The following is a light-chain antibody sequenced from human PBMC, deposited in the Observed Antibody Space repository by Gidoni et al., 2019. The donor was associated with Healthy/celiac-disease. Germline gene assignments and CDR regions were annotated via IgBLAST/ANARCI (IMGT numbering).Light chain of an antibody. V-gene: IGKV1-39*01. CDR1: QSISSY. J-gene: IGKJ1*01. Sequence: DIQMTQSPSSLSASVGDRVTITCRASQSISSYLNWYQQKPGKAPKLLIYAASSLQSGVPARFSGSGSGTDFTLTISSLQPEDVATYYCQQSYSTPLGWTFXHXTKVXIK. CDR2: AAS. CDR3: QQSYSTPLGWT.